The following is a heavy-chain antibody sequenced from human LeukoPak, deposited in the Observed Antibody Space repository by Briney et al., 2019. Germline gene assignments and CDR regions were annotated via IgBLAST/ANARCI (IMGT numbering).Heavy chain of an antibody. Sequence: SETLSLTCTVSGGSISSSSHYWGWIRQPPGKGLEWIGSIYYSGSTYYNPSLKSRVTISVDTSKNQFSLKLSSVTAADTAVYYCASDMGSLGSGWFQPGYWGQGTLVTVSS. CDR3: ASDMGSLGSGWFQPGY. J-gene: IGHJ4*02. V-gene: IGHV4-39*07. D-gene: IGHD6-19*01. CDR1: GGSISSSSHY. CDR2: IYYSGST.